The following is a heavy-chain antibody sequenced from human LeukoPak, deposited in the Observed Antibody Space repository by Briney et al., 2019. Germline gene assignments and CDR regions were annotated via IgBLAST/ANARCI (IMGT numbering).Heavy chain of an antibody. CDR2: INTDGSST. D-gene: IGHD2-15*01. CDR1: GFTFSSYW. CDR3: ARQYCSGGSCYSDVFDY. Sequence: GGSLRLSCAASGFTFSSYWMHWVRQAPGKGLVWVSRINTDGSSTSYADSVKGRFTISRDNAKNTLYLQMNSLRAEDTAVYYCARQYCSGGSCYSDVFDYWGQGTLVTVSS. J-gene: IGHJ4*02. V-gene: IGHV3-74*01.